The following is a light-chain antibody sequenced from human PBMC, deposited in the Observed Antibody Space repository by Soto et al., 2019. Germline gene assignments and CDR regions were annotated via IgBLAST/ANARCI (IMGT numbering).Light chain of an antibody. CDR2: AAS. J-gene: IGKJ5*01. CDR1: QSISSY. V-gene: IGKV1-39*01. CDR3: QQSYGTPLPIT. Sequence: DIQMTQSPSSLSASVGDRVTITCRASQSISSYLNWYQQKPGKAPKLLIYAASSLQSGVPSRFSGSGSGTDFTLTISSLQPEDFATYYCQQSYGTPLPITFGQGTRLEIK.